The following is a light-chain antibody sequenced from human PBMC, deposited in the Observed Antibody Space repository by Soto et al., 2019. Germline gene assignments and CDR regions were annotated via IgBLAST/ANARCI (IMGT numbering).Light chain of an antibody. CDR3: CSYTTSSTYV. J-gene: IGLJ1*01. V-gene: IGLV2-8*01. CDR1: SSDVGAYNY. Sequence: QSALTQPPSASGSPGQTVAISCTGTSSDVGAYNYVSWYQQHPGKAPKLMIYDVIERPSGVPARFSGSKSGNTASLTVFGLQPEDEADYYCCSYTTSSTYVFGTGTKVTVL. CDR2: DVI.